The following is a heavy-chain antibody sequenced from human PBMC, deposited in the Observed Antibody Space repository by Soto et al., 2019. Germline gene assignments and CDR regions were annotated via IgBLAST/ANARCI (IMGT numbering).Heavy chain of an antibody. Sequence: SETLSLTCAAYGGSFGAYYWTWIRQPPGKGLEWIGEINHSGSTNYNPSLESRVTMTTDTSTSTAYMELRSLRSDDTAMYYCARGGPGAPFDYWGQGTPVTVSS. V-gene: IGHV4-34*01. CDR2: INHSGST. CDR1: GGSFGAYY. D-gene: IGHD1-26*01. J-gene: IGHJ4*02. CDR3: ARGGPGAPFDY.